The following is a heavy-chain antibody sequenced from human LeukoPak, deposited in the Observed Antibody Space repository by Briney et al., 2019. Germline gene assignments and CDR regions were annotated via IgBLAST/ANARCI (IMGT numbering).Heavy chain of an antibody. Sequence: SETLSLTCTVSGGSISSSSNYWGWIRQPPGKGLEWIGSMYYSGSTYYNPSLKSRVTMSVDTSNRLFSLRLTSVTAADTAVYYCAGGEEWDKGCAGYWGQGTLITVSS. CDR1: GGSISSSSNY. J-gene: IGHJ4*02. CDR3: AGGEEWDKGCAGY. D-gene: IGHD1-26*01. V-gene: IGHV4-39*07. CDR2: MYYSGST.